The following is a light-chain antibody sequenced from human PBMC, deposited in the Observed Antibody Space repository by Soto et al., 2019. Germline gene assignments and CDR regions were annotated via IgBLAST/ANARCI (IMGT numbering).Light chain of an antibody. CDR2: DAS. Sequence: IVLTQSPATLSLSPGERATLSCRASQSVSSYLAWYQQRPGQAPRLLIYDASNRATGIPARFSGSGSGTDFTLTISSLEPEDFAVYYCQQRSNWPTFXQGTKV. J-gene: IGKJ1*01. CDR1: QSVSSY. V-gene: IGKV3-11*01. CDR3: QQRSNWPT.